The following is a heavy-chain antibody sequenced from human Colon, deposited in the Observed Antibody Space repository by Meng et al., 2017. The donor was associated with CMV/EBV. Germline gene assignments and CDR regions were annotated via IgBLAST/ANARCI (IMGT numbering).Heavy chain of an antibody. CDR3: VRGGTAMVAHFDY. CDR2: VYYTEGT. J-gene: IGHJ4*02. D-gene: IGHD5-18*01. Sequence: QLREWGPGLVKASETLSLTCPVSGDSINSNTYNWGWIRQPPGKGLEWIGNVYYTEGTYYNPSLKSRVTISIDTSMNQFSLKLSSVTAADTAIYYCVRGGTAMVAHFDYWGQGALVTVSS. CDR1: GDSINSNTYN. V-gene: IGHV4-39*07.